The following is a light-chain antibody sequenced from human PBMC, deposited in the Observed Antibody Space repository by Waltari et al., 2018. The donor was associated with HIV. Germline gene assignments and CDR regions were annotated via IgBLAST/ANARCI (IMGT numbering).Light chain of an antibody. CDR3: DSRDKTGRYLR. V-gene: IGLV3-19*01. Sequence: SSELTQDPAVSVALGQTVRITCQGDSLANFHASWFQQKPGQAPRLVIFKKDNRPSGIPDRFSGSSSGDTASLTITGAQADDEADYYCDSRDKTGRYLRFGGGTKLTVL. J-gene: IGLJ2*01. CDR2: KKD. CDR1: SLANFH.